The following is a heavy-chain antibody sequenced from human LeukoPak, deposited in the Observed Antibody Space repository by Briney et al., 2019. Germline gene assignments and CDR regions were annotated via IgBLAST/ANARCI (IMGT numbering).Heavy chain of an antibody. CDR3: ARSPRGSGYYYLDY. CDR2: IYTSGST. Sequence: ASETLSLTCTVSGGSTSSYYWSWIRQPPGKGLEWIGYIYTSGSTNYNPSLKSRVTISADTSKNQFSLKLSSVTAADTAVYYCARSPRGSGYYYLDYWGQGTLVTVSS. D-gene: IGHD3-22*01. J-gene: IGHJ4*02. V-gene: IGHV4-4*09. CDR1: GGSTSSYY.